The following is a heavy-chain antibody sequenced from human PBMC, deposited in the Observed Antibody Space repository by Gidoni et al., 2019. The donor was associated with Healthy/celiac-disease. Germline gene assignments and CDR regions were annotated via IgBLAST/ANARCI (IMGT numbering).Heavy chain of an antibody. CDR1: GYSCTSYW. Sequence: EVQLVQYGAEVKKPEESLKIACKGSGYSCTSYWIGWVRQMPGKGLEWMWIIYPVDSDTRYSPSFQGQVTLSADKSISTAYLQWSSLKASDTAMYYCARWLVFAGGWFDPWGQGTLVTVSS. D-gene: IGHD3-16*01. V-gene: IGHV5-51*01. CDR3: ARWLVFAGGWFDP. J-gene: IGHJ5*02. CDR2: IYPVDSDT.